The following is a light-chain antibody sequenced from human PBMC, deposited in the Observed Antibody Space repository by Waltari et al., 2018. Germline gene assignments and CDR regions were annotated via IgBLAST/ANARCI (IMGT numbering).Light chain of an antibody. Sequence: SSELTQDPAVSVALGQTVRITCQGDSLRSYYASWYQQKPGQAPVLVIYGKNNRPSGIPDRFSDSSSGNTASLTITGAQAEDEADYYCNSRDSSGNHVVFGRGTKLTVL. CDR1: SLRSYY. V-gene: IGLV3-19*01. CDR2: GKN. CDR3: NSRDSSGNHVV. J-gene: IGLJ2*01.